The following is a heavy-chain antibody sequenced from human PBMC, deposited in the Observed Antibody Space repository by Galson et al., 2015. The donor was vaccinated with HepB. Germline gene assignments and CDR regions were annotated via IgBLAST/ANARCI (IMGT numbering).Heavy chain of an antibody. CDR3: ARQTAGYNSGCAPNFDY. J-gene: IGHJ4*02. D-gene: IGHD6-19*01. CDR1: GFTFTTHA. V-gene: IGHV3-23*01. CDR2: IRERGGGT. Sequence: SLRLSCAASGFTFTTHAVSWVRQAPGKGLEWVSTIRERGGGTYYVDSVKGRVTISRDNSKNTVYLDMNNLRAADTATYYCARQTAGYNSGCAPNFDYWGQGTLVTVSS.